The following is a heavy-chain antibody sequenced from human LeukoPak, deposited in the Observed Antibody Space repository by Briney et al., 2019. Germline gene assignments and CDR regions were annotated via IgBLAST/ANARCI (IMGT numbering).Heavy chain of an antibody. CDR3: ARESSLSDYFDY. V-gene: IGHV3-30-3*01. D-gene: IGHD3-16*02. J-gene: IGHJ4*02. CDR2: ISYDGSNK. Sequence: PGGSLRLSCAASGFTFSSYAMHWVRQAPGKGLEWVAVISYDGSNKYYADSVKGRFTISRDNSENTLYLQMNSLRAEDTAVYYCARESSLSDYFDYWGQGTLVTVSS. CDR1: GFTFSSYA.